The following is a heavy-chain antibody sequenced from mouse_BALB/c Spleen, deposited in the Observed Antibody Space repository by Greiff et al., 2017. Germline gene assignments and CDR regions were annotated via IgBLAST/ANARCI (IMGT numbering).Heavy chain of an antibody. D-gene: IGHD2-4*01. CDR3: ARGGYYDYNDYAMDY. CDR2: ISSGGST. J-gene: IGHJ4*01. CDR1: GFTFSSYA. Sequence: EVMLVESGGGLVKPGGSLKLSCAASGFTFSSYAMSWVRQTPEKRLEWVASISSGGSTYYPDSVKGRFTISRDNARNILYLQMSSLRSEDTAMYYCARGGYYDYNDYAMDYWGQGTSVTVSS. V-gene: IGHV5-6-5*01.